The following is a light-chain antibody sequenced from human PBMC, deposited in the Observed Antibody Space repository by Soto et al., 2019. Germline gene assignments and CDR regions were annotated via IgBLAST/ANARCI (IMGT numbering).Light chain of an antibody. CDR2: WAS. CDR1: QRLLYRSNNKNY. J-gene: IGKJ1*01. CDR3: QQYYNPPWT. Sequence: DTVLSQSPASLAVSLGGRATINCKSSQRLLYRSNNKNYLAWYQHKPGQPPKLLIFWASTRDSGVPDRFSGSGSETDFTLTISNVQADDAAVYYCQQYYNPPWTFGQGTKVEI. V-gene: IGKV4-1*01.